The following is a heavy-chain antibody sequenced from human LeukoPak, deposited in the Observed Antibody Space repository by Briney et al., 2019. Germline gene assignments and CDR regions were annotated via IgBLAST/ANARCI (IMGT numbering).Heavy chain of an antibody. D-gene: IGHD2-2*01. J-gene: IGHJ5*02. CDR1: GGSISSSTYY. CDR2: ISYSGST. CDR3: ARGKARYCSSTSCPTWFDP. Sequence: SETLSLTCIVSGGSISSSTYYWGWIRQPPGKGLEWIGTISYSGSTYYNPSLKSRVTISVDTSKNQFSLKLNSVTAADTAVYYCARGKARYCSSTSCPTWFDPWGQGTLVTVSS. V-gene: IGHV4-39*07.